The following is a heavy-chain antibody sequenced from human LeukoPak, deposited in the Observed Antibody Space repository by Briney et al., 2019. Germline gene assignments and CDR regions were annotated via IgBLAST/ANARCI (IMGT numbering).Heavy chain of an antibody. D-gene: IGHD5-12*01. J-gene: IGHJ6*02. CDR3: AREGYSGYGQDYYYGMDV. V-gene: IGHV1-18*01. CDR2: ISAYNGNT. CDR1: GYTFTSYG. Sequence: GASVKVSCKASGYTFTSYGISWVRQAPGQGLEWMGWISAYNGNTNYAQKLQGRVTMTTDTSTSTAYMELGSLRSDDTAVYYCAREGYSGYGQDYYYGMDVWGQGTTVTVSS.